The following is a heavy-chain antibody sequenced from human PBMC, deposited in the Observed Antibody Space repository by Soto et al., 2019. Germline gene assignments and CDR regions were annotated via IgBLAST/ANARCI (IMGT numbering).Heavy chain of an antibody. CDR1: GVSISSGDYH. V-gene: IGHV4-30-4*01. J-gene: IGHJ6*02. Sequence: QVQLQESGPGLVKSSQTLSLTCTVSGVSISSGDYHWSWIRQPPGKGLEWIGYIYYDGGTYYNPSLRSRLNISLDTSKNPFSLKLTTVTAADTAVYFCARDSFNYYYGMDVWGQGTTVTVSS. CDR2: IYYDGGT. CDR3: ARDSFNYYYGMDV.